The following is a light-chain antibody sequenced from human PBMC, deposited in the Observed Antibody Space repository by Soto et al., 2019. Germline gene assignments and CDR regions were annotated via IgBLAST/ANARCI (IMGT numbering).Light chain of an antibody. CDR1: SSDIGNYNY. V-gene: IGLV2-14*01. J-gene: IGLJ1*01. Sequence: SWLTQPASVSGSRGQSITISCTRTSSDIGNYNYVSWYQQHPGKAPKLMIYEVSNRPSGVSNRFSGSKSGNTASLTISGLQAEDEADYYCSSYTSSSTLNYVFGTGTKVTVL. CDR2: EVS. CDR3: SSYTSSSTLNYV.